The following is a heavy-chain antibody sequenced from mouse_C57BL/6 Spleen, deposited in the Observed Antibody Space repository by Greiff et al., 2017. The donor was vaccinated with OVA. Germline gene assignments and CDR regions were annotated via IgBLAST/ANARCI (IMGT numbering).Heavy chain of an antibody. CDR2: IYPGDGDT. J-gene: IGHJ2*01. V-gene: IGHV1-82*01. CDR3: ARAYPYYFDS. Sequence: VQLQQSGPELVKPGASVKISCKASGYAFSSSWMNWVKQRPGKGLEWIGRIYPGDGDTNYNGKFKGKATLTADKSSSTAYMQLSSLTSEDSAVYFCARAYPYYFDSWGQGTTLTVSS. CDR1: GYAFSSSW.